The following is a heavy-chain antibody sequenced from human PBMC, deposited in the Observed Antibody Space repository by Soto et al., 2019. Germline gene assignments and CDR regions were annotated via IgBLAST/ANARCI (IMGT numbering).Heavy chain of an antibody. CDR1: GDSITSSSITSTH. D-gene: IGHD6-13*01. Sequence: SETLSLTCTVSGDSITSSSITSTHWSWIRPPPGKGLEWIGEINQSGSTNYNPSLKSRVTISVDTSKNQLPLKLSSVTAADTGVYYCARTYSSSWSPFDYWGQGTQVTVSS. CDR3: ARTYSSSWSPFDY. J-gene: IGHJ4*02. V-gene: IGHV4-39*06. CDR2: INQSGST.